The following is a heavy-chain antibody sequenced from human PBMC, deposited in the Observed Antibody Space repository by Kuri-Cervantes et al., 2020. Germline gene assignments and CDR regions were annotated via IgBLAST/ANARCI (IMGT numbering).Heavy chain of an antibody. V-gene: IGHV3-49*04. Sequence: GGSLRLSCAASGFTFGDYAMSWVRQAPGKGLEWVGFIRGKAYGGTTEYAASVKGRFTISRDDSKSIAYLQMNSLKTEDTAVYYCTRDLDYYYYMDVWGKGTTVTVSS. CDR3: TRDLDYYYYMDV. CDR2: IRGKAYGGTT. D-gene: IGHD3-16*01. CDR1: GFTFGDYA. J-gene: IGHJ6*03.